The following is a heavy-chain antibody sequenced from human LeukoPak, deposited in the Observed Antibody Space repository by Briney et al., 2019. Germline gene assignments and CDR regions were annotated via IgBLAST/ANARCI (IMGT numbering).Heavy chain of an antibody. V-gene: IGHV1-18*01. Sequence: GASVKVSCKASGYTFTSYGISWVRQAPGQGLEWMGWISAYNGNTDYAQKLQGRVTMTTDTSTSTAHMELRSLRSDDTAAYYCARVTQTDYDFDYWGQGTLVTVSS. D-gene: IGHD4-17*01. CDR1: GYTFTSYG. CDR2: ISAYNGNT. J-gene: IGHJ4*02. CDR3: ARVTQTDYDFDY.